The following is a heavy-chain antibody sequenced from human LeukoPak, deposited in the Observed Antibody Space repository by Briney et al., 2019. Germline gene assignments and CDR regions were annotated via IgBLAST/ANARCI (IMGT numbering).Heavy chain of an antibody. CDR1: GGTFSSYA. D-gene: IGHD6-19*01. Sequence: SVKVSCKASGGTFSSYAISWVRQAPGQGLEWMGRIIPVLGIANYAQKFQGRVTITADKSTSTAYMELSSLRSEDTAVYYCARVVAVAGTDQFDYWGQGTLVTVSS. CDR3: ARVVAVAGTDQFDY. V-gene: IGHV1-69*04. CDR2: IIPVLGIA. J-gene: IGHJ4*02.